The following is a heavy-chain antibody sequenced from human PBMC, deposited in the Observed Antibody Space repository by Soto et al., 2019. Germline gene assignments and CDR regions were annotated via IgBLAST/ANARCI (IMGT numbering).Heavy chain of an antibody. J-gene: IGHJ6*02. CDR3: AKVVSDYYDSSGYYYYGMDV. Sequence: GGSLRLSCAASGFTFSSYAMSWVRQAPGKGLEWVSAISGSGGSTYYADSVKGRFTISRDNSKNTLYLQMNSLRAEDTAVYYCAKVVSDYYDSSGYYYYGMDVWGQGTTVTVSS. D-gene: IGHD3-22*01. CDR1: GFTFSSYA. CDR2: ISGSGGST. V-gene: IGHV3-23*01.